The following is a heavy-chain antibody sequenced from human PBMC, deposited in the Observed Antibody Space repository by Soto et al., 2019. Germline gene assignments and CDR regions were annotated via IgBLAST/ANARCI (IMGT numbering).Heavy chain of an antibody. J-gene: IGHJ6*02. CDR3: AMVGGCAGGSSGMDV. CDR1: GLIFSDYH. CDR2: IRRKANSYTT. Sequence: EVQLVESGGGLVQPGGSLRLSCAASGLIFSDYHMDWVRQAPGQGLEWVGRIRRKANSYTTEYAASVKGRVTISRDDSKTSLYLQMNSLKSLDTAVYYCAMVGGCAGGSSGMDVWGQGTTVTVSS. V-gene: IGHV3-72*01. D-gene: IGHD6-19*01.